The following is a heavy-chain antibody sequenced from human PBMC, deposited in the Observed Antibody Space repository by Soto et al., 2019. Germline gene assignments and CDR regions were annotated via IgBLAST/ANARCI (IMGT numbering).Heavy chain of an antibody. V-gene: IGHV1-69*12. Sequence: QVQLVQSGAEVKKHGSSVKVSCKGSGDTFSKYSINWVRQAPGQGLEWMGGISPMFGTTNYAQKLQGRVTITAADSTGAAYMEWTSLTSDDTAVYYCTTNSQYSGDDFDSWGQGTAVTVSS. J-gene: IGHJ3*02. CDR3: TTNSQYSGDDFDS. CDR1: GDTFSKYS. CDR2: ISPMFGTT. D-gene: IGHD1-26*01.